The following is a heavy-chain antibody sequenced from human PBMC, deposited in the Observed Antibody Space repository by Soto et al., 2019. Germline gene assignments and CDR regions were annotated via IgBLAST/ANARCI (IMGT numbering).Heavy chain of an antibody. CDR3: VHRSSMVLPLDY. Sequence: QITLKESGPTLVKPTQTLTLTCTFSGFSLSTSGVGVGWIRQPPGKALEWLALIYWDDDKRYSPSLKSRLTITKDTSKNQVVLTMTNMDPVDTATYYCVHRSSMVLPLDYWGQGTLVTVSS. CDR1: GFSLSTSGVG. CDR2: IYWDDDK. J-gene: IGHJ4*02. D-gene: IGHD3-10*01. V-gene: IGHV2-5*02.